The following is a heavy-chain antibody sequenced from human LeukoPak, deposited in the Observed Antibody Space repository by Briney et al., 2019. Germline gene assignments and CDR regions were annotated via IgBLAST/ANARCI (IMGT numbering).Heavy chain of an antibody. CDR3: AKRGVVIRVILVGFHKEAYFFDS. CDR1: GITLSNYG. CDR2: ISGSGGRT. V-gene: IGHV3-23*01. J-gene: IGHJ4*02. Sequence: GGSLRLSCAVSGITLSNYGMSWVRQAPGKGLEWVAGISGSGGRTNYADAVKGRFTISRDNAKNTLFLQMNSLRVEDTAVYFCAKRGVVIRVILVGFHKEAYFFDSWGQGALVTVST. D-gene: IGHD2/OR15-2a*01.